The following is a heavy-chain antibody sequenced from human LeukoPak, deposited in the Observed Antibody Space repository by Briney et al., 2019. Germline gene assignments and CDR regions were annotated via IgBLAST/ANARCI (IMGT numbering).Heavy chain of an antibody. J-gene: IGHJ5*02. CDR2: IYYSGST. CDR3: ARQVYDFWSGYYLPDDP. D-gene: IGHD3-3*01. CDR1: GGSISTYY. V-gene: IGHV4-39*01. Sequence: KPSETLSLTCTVSGGSISTYYWGWIRQPPGKGLEWIGSIYYSGSTYYNPSLKSRVTISVDTSKNQFSLKLSSVTAADTAVYYCARQVYDFWSGYYLPDDPWGQGTLVTVSS.